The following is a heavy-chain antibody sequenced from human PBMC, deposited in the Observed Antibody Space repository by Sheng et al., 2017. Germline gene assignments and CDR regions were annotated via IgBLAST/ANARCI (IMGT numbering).Heavy chain of an antibody. CDR2: IIPIFGTA. V-gene: IGHV1-69*05. Sequence: QVQLVQSGAEVKKPGSSVKVSCKASGGTFSSYAISWVRQAPGQGLEWMGGIIPIFGTANYAQKFQGRVTITTDESTSTAYMELSSLRSEDTVVYYCAREPLLGIAVAGLGFDYWGQGTLVTVSS. CDR3: AREPLLGIAVAGLGFDY. D-gene: IGHD6-19*01. J-gene: IGHJ4*02. CDR1: GGTFSSYA.